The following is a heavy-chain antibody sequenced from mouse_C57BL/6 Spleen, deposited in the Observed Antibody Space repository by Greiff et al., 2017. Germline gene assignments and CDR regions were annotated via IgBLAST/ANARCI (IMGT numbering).Heavy chain of an antibody. Sequence: VQLQQSGAELARPGASVKLSCKASGYTFTSYGISWVKQRTGQGLEWIGEIYPRSGNTYYNEKFKGKATLTADKSSSTAYMELRSLTSEDSAVYFYARGRDYDVAYWGQGTLVTVSA. CDR3: ARGRDYDVAY. J-gene: IGHJ3*01. D-gene: IGHD2-4*01. CDR1: GYTFTSYG. V-gene: IGHV1-81*01. CDR2: IYPRSGNT.